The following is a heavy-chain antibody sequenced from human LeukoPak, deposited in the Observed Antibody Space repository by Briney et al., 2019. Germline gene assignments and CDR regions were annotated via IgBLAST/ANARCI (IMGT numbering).Heavy chain of an antibody. J-gene: IGHJ4*02. V-gene: IGHV1-2*04. Sequence: ASVKVSCKASGYTFTGYCMHWVRQAPGQGLEWMGWINPNSGGTNYAQKFQGWVTMTRDTSISTAYMELSRLRSDDTAVYYCARGGPDSSGWYVGFDYWGQGTLVTVSS. CDR3: ARGGPDSSGWYVGFDY. CDR1: GYTFTGYC. D-gene: IGHD6-19*01. CDR2: INPNSGGT.